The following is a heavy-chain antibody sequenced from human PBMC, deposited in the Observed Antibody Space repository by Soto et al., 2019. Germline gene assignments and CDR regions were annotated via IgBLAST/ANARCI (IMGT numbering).Heavy chain of an antibody. D-gene: IGHD3-22*01. Sequence: KSSETLSLTCTVSGGSITSGGYYWSWIRQHPGKGLEWIGYIYHSGSTYYNPSLESRVSLSVDTSKNHFSLRLSSVTAADTAVYYCARDYYDSSGYYYTDYWGQGTLVTVSS. CDR2: IYHSGST. CDR3: ARDYYDSSGYYYTDY. V-gene: IGHV4-31*03. J-gene: IGHJ4*02. CDR1: GGSITSGGYY.